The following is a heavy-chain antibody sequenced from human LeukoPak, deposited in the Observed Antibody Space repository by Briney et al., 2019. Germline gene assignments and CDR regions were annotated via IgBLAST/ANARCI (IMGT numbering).Heavy chain of an antibody. Sequence: GGSLRLSCAASGFTFSSYSMNWVRQAPGKGLEWVSYISSSSSTIYYADSVKGRFTISRDNAKNSLYLQMNSLRAEDTAVYYCAKDDRIQTRRYSYNYWGQGTLVTVSS. J-gene: IGHJ4*02. CDR1: GFTFSSYS. V-gene: IGHV3-48*01. CDR2: ISSSSSTI. CDR3: AKDDRIQTRRYSYNY. D-gene: IGHD5-18*01.